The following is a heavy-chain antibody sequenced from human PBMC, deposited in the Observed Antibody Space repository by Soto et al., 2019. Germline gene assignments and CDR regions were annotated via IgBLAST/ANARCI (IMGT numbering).Heavy chain of an antibody. D-gene: IGHD3-10*01. CDR3: VRVLWFGEFPYYYGMDV. CDR2: IYYIGST. V-gene: IGHV4-31*03. CDR1: GGSISSGGYY. Sequence: KPSETLSLTCTVSGGSISSGGYYWNWIRQHPGKGLEWIGYIYYIGSTYYNPSLKSRVTISLDTSKNQFSLKLSSVTATDTAVYFCVRVLWFGEFPYYYGMDVWGQGTTVTVSS. J-gene: IGHJ6*02.